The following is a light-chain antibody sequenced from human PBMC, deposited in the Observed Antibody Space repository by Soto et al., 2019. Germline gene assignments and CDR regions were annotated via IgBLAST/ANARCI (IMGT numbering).Light chain of an antibody. Sequence: EIVMTQSPAALSVSPGERAALSCRASQSVGRNFAWYQQRPGQAPRVLIYGTSTRATGVSARFSGSGSGTDFTLPISSLQSEDFAVYYCQQYNNWPYTFRQGTRLEIK. V-gene: IGKV3-15*01. J-gene: IGKJ2*01. CDR2: GTS. CDR3: QQYNNWPYT. CDR1: QSVGRN.